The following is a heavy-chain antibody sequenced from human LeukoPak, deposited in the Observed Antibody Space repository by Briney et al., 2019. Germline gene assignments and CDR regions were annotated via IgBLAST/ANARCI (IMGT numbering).Heavy chain of an antibody. D-gene: IGHD2-8*02. Sequence: ASVKVSCKASGYTFSSFYMHWVRQAPGQGLEWMGIINPTGGSTSYAQKFQGRVTMTTDTSTSTVYMELSSLRSEDTAVYYCARDHSTGGNWGRGTLVTVSS. CDR2: INPTGGST. J-gene: IGHJ4*02. CDR3: ARDHSTGGN. CDR1: GYTFSSFY. V-gene: IGHV1-46*01.